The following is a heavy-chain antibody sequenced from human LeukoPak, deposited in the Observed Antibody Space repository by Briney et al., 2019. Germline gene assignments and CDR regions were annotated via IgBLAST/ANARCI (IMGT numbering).Heavy chain of an antibody. D-gene: IGHD1-26*01. J-gene: IGHJ4*02. CDR2: INEDGTTI. V-gene: IGHV3-74*01. CDR1: GFSFSTYW. Sequence: GGSLRLSCAASGFSFSTYWMHWVRQVPGRGLVWVSRINEDGTTITYADSVKGRFTISRDDTKNTLYLQMNSLRADDTAIYYCVRDFSGAVDSWGQGTLVTVSS. CDR3: VRDFSGAVDS.